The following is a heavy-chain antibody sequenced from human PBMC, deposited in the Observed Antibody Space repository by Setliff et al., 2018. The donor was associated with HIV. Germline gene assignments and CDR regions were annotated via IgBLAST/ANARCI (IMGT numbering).Heavy chain of an antibody. CDR1: GGSISSSSYY. Sequence: PSETLSLTCTVSGGSISSSSYYRGWIRQPPGKGLEWIGSIYYSGSTYYNPSLKSRVTISVDTSKNQFSLKLSSVTAADTAVYYCARVVSEATVTTLYYFDYWGQGTLVTVSS. V-gene: IGHV4-39*07. CDR2: IYYSGST. CDR3: ARVVSEATVTTLYYFDY. J-gene: IGHJ4*02. D-gene: IGHD4-17*01.